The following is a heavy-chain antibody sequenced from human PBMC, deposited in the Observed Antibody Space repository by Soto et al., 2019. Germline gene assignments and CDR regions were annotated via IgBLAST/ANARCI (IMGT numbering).Heavy chain of an antibody. J-gene: IGHJ5*02. CDR3: ASYPYYYGSGSYYIFDP. D-gene: IGHD3-10*01. CDR2: IYYSGST. CDR1: GGSISSSSYY. V-gene: IGHV4-39*01. Sequence: QLQLQESGPGLVKPSETLSLTCTVSGGSISSSSYYWGWIRQPPGKGLEWIGSIYYSGSTYYNPSLKSRVTISVDTSKNQFSLKLSSVTAADTAVYYCASYPYYYGSGSYYIFDPWGQGTLVTVSS.